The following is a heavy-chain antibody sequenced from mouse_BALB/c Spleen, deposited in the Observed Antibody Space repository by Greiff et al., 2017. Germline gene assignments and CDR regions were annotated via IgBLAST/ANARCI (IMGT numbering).Heavy chain of an antibody. CDR3: ARDRYAFAY. Sequence: EVQLMESGGGLVQPGGSLKLSCAASGFTFSSYGMSWVRQTPDKRLELVATINSNGGSTYYPDSVKGRFTISRDNAKNTLYLQMSSLKSEDTAMYYCARDRYAFAYWGQGTLVTVSA. V-gene: IGHV5-6-3*01. D-gene: IGHD6-5*01. CDR2: INSNGGST. J-gene: IGHJ3*01. CDR1: GFTFSSYG.